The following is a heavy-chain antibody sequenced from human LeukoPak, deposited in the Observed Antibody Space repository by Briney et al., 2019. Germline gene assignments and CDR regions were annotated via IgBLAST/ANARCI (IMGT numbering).Heavy chain of an antibody. CDR2: IHYSGDRT. V-gene: IGHV3-64*01. CDR3: ARDSGGDAYNDYFDA. CDR1: GFSFNTYA. Sequence: GGSLRLSCAASGFSFNTYAMHWVRQAPGKGLEFVSAIHYSGDRTYYANSVKGRFIISRDNSRKTLLLQMGSLRAEDTAVYYCARDSGGDAYNDYFDAWGQGTLVTVSP. J-gene: IGHJ4*02. D-gene: IGHD5-24*01.